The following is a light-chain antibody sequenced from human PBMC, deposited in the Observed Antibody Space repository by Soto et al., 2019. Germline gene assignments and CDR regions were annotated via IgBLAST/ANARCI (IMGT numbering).Light chain of an antibody. CDR2: DVS. V-gene: IGLV2-14*01. CDR1: SSDVGGYNY. CDR3: SSYTSSSTLYV. J-gene: IGLJ1*01. Sequence: QSVLTQPASVFGSPGQSITISCTGTSSDVGGYNYVSWYQQHPGKAPKLMIYDVSDRPSGVSNRFSGSKSGNTAALTISGLQAEDEAEYYCSSYTSSSTLYVFGTGTKVTVL.